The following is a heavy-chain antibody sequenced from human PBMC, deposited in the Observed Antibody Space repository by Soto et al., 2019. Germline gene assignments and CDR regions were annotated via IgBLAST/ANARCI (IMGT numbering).Heavy chain of an antibody. Sequence: SATLSLTCTVSGGSISSSSYYWGWIRQPPGKGLEWIGSIYYSGSTYYNPSLKSRVTISVDTSKNQFSLKLSSVTAADTAVYYCAGLVYSGSYMGMEVWGQGTTVTVSS. CDR1: GGSISSSSYY. D-gene: IGHD1-26*01. J-gene: IGHJ6*02. CDR3: AGLVYSGSYMGMEV. CDR2: IYYSGST. V-gene: IGHV4-39*01.